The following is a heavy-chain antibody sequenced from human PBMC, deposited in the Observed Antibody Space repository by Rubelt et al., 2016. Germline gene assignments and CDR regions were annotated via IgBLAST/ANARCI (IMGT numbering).Heavy chain of an antibody. CDR2: IIPIFGTA. CDR1: GGTFSSYA. CDR3: ARDLVGVVITTHDAFDI. V-gene: IGHV1-69*06. J-gene: IGHJ3*02. D-gene: IGHD3-22*01. Sequence: QVQLVQSGAEVKKPGSSVKVSCKASGGTFSSYAISWVRQAPGQGLEWMGGIIPIFGTANYAQKFQGRVTITADKSTSTAYMELSSLRSEDTAVYYCARDLVGVVITTHDAFDIWDQGTMVTVSS.